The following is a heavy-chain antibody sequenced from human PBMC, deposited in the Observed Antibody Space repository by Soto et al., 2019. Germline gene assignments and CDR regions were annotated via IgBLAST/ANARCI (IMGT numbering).Heavy chain of an antibody. Sequence: GASVKVSCKASGYTFTSYGISWVRQAPGQGLEWMGWISAYNGNTNYAQKLQGRVTMTTDTSTSTAYMELRGLRSDDTAVYYCASDKNNYDFWSGYGGFDYWGQGTLVTVSS. V-gene: IGHV1-18*04. J-gene: IGHJ4*02. CDR3: ASDKNNYDFWSGYGGFDY. D-gene: IGHD3-3*01. CDR2: ISAYNGNT. CDR1: GYTFTSYG.